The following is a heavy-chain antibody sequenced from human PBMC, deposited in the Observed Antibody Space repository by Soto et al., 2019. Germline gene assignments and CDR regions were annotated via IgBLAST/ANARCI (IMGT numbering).Heavy chain of an antibody. CDR3: ARGAAVDGELDW. CDR1: GFTFTSDS. Sequence: EVQLVESGGGQVQPGGSVRRSCEASGFTFTSDSMTWVRQAPGKGLEGVASISSHGRDIFYADSVKGRFTISRDNAKDSLHQQMNILTGEDSPVEYCARGAAVDGELDWCGQGTLVTVSS. D-gene: IGHD6-19*01. CDR2: ISSHGRDI. J-gene: IGHJ4*02. V-gene: IGHV3-21*06.